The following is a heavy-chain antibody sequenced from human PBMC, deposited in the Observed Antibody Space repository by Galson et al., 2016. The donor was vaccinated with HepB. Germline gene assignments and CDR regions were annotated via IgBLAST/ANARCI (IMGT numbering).Heavy chain of an antibody. V-gene: IGHV3-53*01. Sequence: SLRLSCAASGFTVSSNYMSWVRQAPGKGLEWVASISTRRTTYYSDSVQGRFTISRDNSSNTLYLQMNGLRAEDTAVYYCAKERLVRRIFDHWGQGTLLTVSS. J-gene: IGHJ4*02. CDR3: AKERLVRRIFDH. CDR2: ISTRRTT. CDR1: GFTVSSNY. D-gene: IGHD1-1*01.